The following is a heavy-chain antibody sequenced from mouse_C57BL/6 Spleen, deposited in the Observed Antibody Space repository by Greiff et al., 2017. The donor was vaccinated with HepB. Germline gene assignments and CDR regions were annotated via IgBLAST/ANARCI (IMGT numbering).Heavy chain of an antibody. CDR3: AAGIYYGNGSWFAY. D-gene: IGHD2-1*01. Sequence: QVQLKESGPGLVQPSQRLSITCTVSGFSLTSYGVHWVRQSPGKGLEWLGVIWSGGSTDYNAAFISRLSISKDNSKSQVFFKMNSLQADDTAIYYCAAGIYYGNGSWFAYWGQGTLVTVSA. CDR1: GFSLTSYG. CDR2: IWSGGST. V-gene: IGHV2-2*01. J-gene: IGHJ3*01.